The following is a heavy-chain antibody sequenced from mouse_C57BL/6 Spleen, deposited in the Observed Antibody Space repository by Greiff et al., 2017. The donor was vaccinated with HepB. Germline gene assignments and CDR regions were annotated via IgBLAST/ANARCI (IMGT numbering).Heavy chain of an antibody. CDR3: ARLERSYYGYDDWYFDV. D-gene: IGHD2-2*01. Sequence: QVQLQQSDAELVKPGASVKISCKVSGYTFTDHTIHWMKQRPEPGLEWIGYIYPRDGSTKYNEKFKGKATLTADKSSSTAYMQLNSLTSENSAVYFCARLERSYYGYDDWYFDVWGTGTTVTVSS. V-gene: IGHV1-78*01. J-gene: IGHJ1*03. CDR2: IYPRDGST. CDR1: GYTFTDHT.